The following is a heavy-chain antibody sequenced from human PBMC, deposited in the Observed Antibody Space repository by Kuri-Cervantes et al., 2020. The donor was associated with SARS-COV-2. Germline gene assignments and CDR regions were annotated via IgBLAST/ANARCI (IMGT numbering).Heavy chain of an antibody. V-gene: IGHV4-31*03. D-gene: IGHD2-2*01. J-gene: IGHJ4*02. CDR3: ARDTRLGCSRTSCYSFFDY. CDR1: GDSISSDGHF. CDR2: IYSSGTS. Sequence: SETLSLTCTVSGDSISSDGHFWTWIRQPPGKGLEWIGYIYSSGTSHYNPSLKSRVTISVDTSKNKFSLDLSSVTAADTAVYYCARDTRLGCSRTSCYSFFDYWGQGTLVTVSS.